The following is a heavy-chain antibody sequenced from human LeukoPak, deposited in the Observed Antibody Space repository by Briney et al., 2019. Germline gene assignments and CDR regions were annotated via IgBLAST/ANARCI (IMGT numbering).Heavy chain of an antibody. Sequence: ASLKVSCKGSVGTFSSYAISSVRQAPGQGVEWMGRIIPILGIANCAQKFQGRVTITADKSTSTAYMEMSRLRSEDTAVYYCAREDNWNYGGYFDYWGQGTLVTVSS. CDR1: VGTFSSYA. CDR2: IIPILGIA. D-gene: IGHD1-7*01. J-gene: IGHJ4*02. CDR3: AREDNWNYGGYFDY. V-gene: IGHV1-69*04.